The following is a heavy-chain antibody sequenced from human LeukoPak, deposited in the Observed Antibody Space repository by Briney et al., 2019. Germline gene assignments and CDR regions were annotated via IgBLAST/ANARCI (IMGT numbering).Heavy chain of an antibody. CDR2: INPNSGGT. CDR1: GYTFTGYY. D-gene: IGHD2-2*01. Sequence: ASVKVSCTASGYTFTGYYMHWVRQAPGQGLEWMGWINPNSGGTNYAQKFQGRVTMTRDTSISTAYMELSRLRSDDTAVYYCARVVSSTGRFDPWGQGTLVTVSS. V-gene: IGHV1-2*02. J-gene: IGHJ5*02. CDR3: ARVVSSTGRFDP.